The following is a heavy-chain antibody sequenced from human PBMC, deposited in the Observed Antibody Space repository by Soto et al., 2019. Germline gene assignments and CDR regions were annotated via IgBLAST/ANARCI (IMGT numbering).Heavy chain of an antibody. J-gene: IGHJ6*02. D-gene: IGHD3-10*01. V-gene: IGHV4-30-2*01. Sequence: SEALSLTCAVSGGSISSGGYSWNWIRQPPGKGLEWIGYIYHSGSTLYNPALKSRVTISVDKSKNQFSLKLSSVTASDTAMYYCAGGGVRGVITRTRDYYGMDVWGQGTTVTVSS. CDR2: IYHSGST. CDR1: GGSISSGGYS. CDR3: AGGGVRGVITRTRDYYGMDV.